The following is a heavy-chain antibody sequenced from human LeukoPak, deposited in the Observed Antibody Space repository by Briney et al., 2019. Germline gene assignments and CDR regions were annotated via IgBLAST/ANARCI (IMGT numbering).Heavy chain of an antibody. Sequence: PSETLSLTCAASGYSISSGYYWGWIRQPPGKGLEWIGSIYHSGSTYYNPSLKSRVTISVDTSKNQFSLKLSSVTAADTAVYYCARGSGLYKYGSGSMDVWGKGTTVTVSS. J-gene: IGHJ6*04. CDR1: GYSISSGYY. D-gene: IGHD3-10*01. CDR2: IYHSGST. CDR3: ARGSGLYKYGSGSMDV. V-gene: IGHV4-38-2*01.